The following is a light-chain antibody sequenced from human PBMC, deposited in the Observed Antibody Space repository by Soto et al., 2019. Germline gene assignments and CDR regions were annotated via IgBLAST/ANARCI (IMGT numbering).Light chain of an antibody. V-gene: IGKV3-11*01. CDR2: GAS. Sequence: EIVLTQSPATLSLSPGERATLSCRASQSVSNYLAWYQQKPGQAPRLLIYGASSRATGIPDRFSGSGSGTDFTLTISRLEPEDFAVYYCQQYINWPRTFGQGTKVDIK. CDR1: QSVSNY. CDR3: QQYINWPRT. J-gene: IGKJ1*01.